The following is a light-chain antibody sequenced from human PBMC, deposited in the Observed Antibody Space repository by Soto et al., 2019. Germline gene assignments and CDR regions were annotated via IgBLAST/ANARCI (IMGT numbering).Light chain of an antibody. CDR2: AAS. V-gene: IGKV1-39*01. J-gene: IGKJ2*03. CDR1: QTIGSY. CDR3: QQSLSTPIYS. Sequence: DIQLTQSPSSLSASVGDRVTITCRASQTIGSYLNWYQQKPGKAPNLLIYAASSLQSGVPSRFAGSGSGTHFTLTISTLQPEDVGTYFCQQSLSTPIYSFGQGTKVEIK.